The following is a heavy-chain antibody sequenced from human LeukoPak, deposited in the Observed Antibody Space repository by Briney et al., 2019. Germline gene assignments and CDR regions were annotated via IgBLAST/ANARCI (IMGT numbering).Heavy chain of an antibody. Sequence: ASVKVSCKASGYTFTSYGISWVRQAPGQGLEWMGWFSAYNGNTNYAQKLQGKATMTTDTSTSTAYMELRSLRSDDTAVYYCARLWFGELLSELGSNAFDIWGQGTMVTVSS. D-gene: IGHD3-10*01. CDR2: FSAYNGNT. CDR3: ARLWFGELLSELGSNAFDI. V-gene: IGHV1-18*01. J-gene: IGHJ3*02. CDR1: GYTFTSYG.